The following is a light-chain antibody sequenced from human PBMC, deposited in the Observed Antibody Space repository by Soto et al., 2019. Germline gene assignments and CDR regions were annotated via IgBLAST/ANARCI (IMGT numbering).Light chain of an antibody. J-gene: IGKJ1*01. CDR1: QDINNY. CDR2: DAS. CDR3: QHMRT. Sequence: DIQMTQSPSSLSASVGDRVTITCQASQDINNYVNWYQQKPGKAPKLLIFDASTLKTGVPSRFSGSGFGTEFSLTISSLQPDDFGSYYCQHMRTFGQGAKVDIK. V-gene: IGKV1-33*01.